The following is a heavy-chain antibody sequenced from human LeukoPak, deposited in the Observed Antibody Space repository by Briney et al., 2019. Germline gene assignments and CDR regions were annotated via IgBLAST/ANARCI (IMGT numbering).Heavy chain of an antibody. CDR1: GFTFSSYA. V-gene: IGHV3-30*04. J-gene: IGHJ4*02. CDR3: AKAPPRGWLGRGWDY. Sequence: GGSLRLSCAASGFTFSSYAMHWVRQAPGKGLEWVAVISYDGSNKYYADSVKGRFTISRDNSKSTLYLQMNSLRAEDTAVYYCAKAPPRGWLGRGWDYWGQGTLVTVSS. D-gene: IGHD6-19*01. CDR2: ISYDGSNK.